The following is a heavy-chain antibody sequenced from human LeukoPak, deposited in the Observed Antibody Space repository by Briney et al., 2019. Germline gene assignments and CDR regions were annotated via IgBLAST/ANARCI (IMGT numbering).Heavy chain of an antibody. CDR2: MNPNSGNT. D-gene: IGHD2-2*01. CDR1: GYTFTSYD. CDR3: ARTGQYQLLSPSNFDY. V-gene: IGHV1-8*01. Sequence: GASVKVSCKASGYTFTSYDINWVRQATGQGLEWMGWMNPNSGNTGYAQKFQGRVTMTRNTSISTAYMELSSLRSEDTAVYYCARTGQYQLLSPSNFDYWGQGTLVTVSS. J-gene: IGHJ4*02.